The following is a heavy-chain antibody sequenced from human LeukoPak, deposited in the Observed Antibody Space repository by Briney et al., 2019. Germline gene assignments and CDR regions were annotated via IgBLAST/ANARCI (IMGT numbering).Heavy chain of an antibody. CDR1: GFTFSSYG. D-gene: IGHD6-19*01. CDR3: AKDSSGWYPHYYYCYMDV. Sequence: PGGSLRLSCAASGFTFSSYGMHWVRQAPGKGLEWVAVISYDGSNKYYADSVKGRFTISRDNSKNTLYLQMNSLRAEDTAVYYCAKDSSGWYPHYYYCYMDVWGKGTTVTVSS. J-gene: IGHJ6*03. V-gene: IGHV3-30*18. CDR2: ISYDGSNK.